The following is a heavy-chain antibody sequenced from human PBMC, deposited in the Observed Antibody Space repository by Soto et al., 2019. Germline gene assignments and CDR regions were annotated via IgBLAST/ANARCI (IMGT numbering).Heavy chain of an antibody. CDR3: ATLGPARLLAS. D-gene: IGHD1-26*01. V-gene: IGHV3-23*01. Sequence: GGSLRLSCVASGFSFGGYWMSWVRQAPGKGLEWVSFLSGSGGGTYYADSVKGRFTISRDNSKNTLYLQMNSLRAEDTAVYYCATLGPARLLASWGQGTLVTVSS. CDR1: GFSFGGYW. CDR2: LSGSGGGT. J-gene: IGHJ4*02.